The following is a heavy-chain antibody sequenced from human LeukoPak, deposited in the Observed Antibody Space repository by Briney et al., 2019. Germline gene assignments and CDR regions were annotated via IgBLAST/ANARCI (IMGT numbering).Heavy chain of an antibody. D-gene: IGHD4-17*01. J-gene: IGHJ4*02. Sequence: ASVKVSCKASGYTFTGYYMHWVRQAPGQGLEWMGWINPNSGGTNYAQKFQGRVTMTRDTSISTAYMELSRLRSDDTAVYYCARDGPTVTTFPDYWGQGTLVTVSS. CDR3: ARDGPTVTTFPDY. CDR1: GYTFTGYY. V-gene: IGHV1-2*02. CDR2: INPNSGGT.